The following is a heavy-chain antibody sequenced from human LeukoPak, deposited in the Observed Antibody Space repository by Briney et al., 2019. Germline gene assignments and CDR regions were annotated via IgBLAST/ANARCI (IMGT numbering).Heavy chain of an antibody. Sequence: SETLSLTCTVSGGSISSHYWNWIRQPPGKGLEWIGYIYYSGSTNYNPSLKSRVTISVDTSKNHFSLKLTSVTAADTAVYYCARDQNFFSNAWHNCFDPWGQGTLVTVSS. D-gene: IGHD6-19*01. CDR2: IYYSGST. V-gene: IGHV4-59*11. J-gene: IGHJ5*02. CDR3: ARDQNFFSNAWHNCFDP. CDR1: GGSISSHY.